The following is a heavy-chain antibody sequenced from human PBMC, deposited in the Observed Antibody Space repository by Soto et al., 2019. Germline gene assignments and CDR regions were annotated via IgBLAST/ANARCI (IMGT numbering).Heavy chain of an antibody. Sequence: EVQLVESGGGLIQPGGSLRLSCAASGFTVSSNYMSWVRQAPGKGLERVSVIYSGGSTYYADSVKGRFTISRDNSKNALYLQMNSLRAEDTAVYYCARRYCTNGVCSDDYWGQGTLVTVSS. D-gene: IGHD2-8*01. V-gene: IGHV3-53*01. CDR3: ARRYCTNGVCSDDY. CDR2: IYSGGST. J-gene: IGHJ4*02. CDR1: GFTVSSNY.